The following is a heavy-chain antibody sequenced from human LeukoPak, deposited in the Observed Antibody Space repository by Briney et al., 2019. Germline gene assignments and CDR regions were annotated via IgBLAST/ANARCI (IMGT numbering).Heavy chain of an antibody. J-gene: IGHJ5*02. CDR3: ARGSCSRTSCYTYSWFDP. CDR1: GGTFSSYA. CDR2: IIPIFGTA. Sequence: SVKVSCKASGGTFSSYAISWVRQAPGQGLEWMGGIIPIFGTANYAQKFQGRVTITTDESTSTAYMELSSLRSEDTAVYYCARGSCSRTSCYTYSWFDPWGQGTLVTVSS. V-gene: IGHV1-69*05. D-gene: IGHD2-2*02.